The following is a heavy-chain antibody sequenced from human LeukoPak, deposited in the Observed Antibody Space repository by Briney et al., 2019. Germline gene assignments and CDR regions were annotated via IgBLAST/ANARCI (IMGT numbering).Heavy chain of an antibody. CDR2: IIPIFGTA. J-gene: IGHJ4*02. CDR3: AREDIDTAMGCIDY. Sequence: SVRVSCKASGGTFSSYAISWVRQAPGQGLEWMGRIIPIFGTANYAQKFQGRVTITTDESTSTAYMELSSLRSEDTAVYYCAREDIDTAMGCIDYWGQGTLVTVSS. D-gene: IGHD5-18*01. CDR1: GGTFSSYA. V-gene: IGHV1-69*05.